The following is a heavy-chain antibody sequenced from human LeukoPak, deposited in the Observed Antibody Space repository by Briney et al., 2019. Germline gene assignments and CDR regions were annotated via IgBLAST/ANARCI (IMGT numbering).Heavy chain of an antibody. CDR3: ARDYDFWSGYYYY. V-gene: IGHV3-7*01. CDR1: GFTFSSYW. D-gene: IGHD3-3*01. Sequence: GGPLRLSCAASGFTFSSYWMSWVRQAPGKGLEWEANIKKDGSEKHYVDSVKGRFTISGDNAKNSLYLQMNSLRAEDTAVYYCARDYDFWSGYYYYWGQGTLVTVSS. CDR2: IKKDGSEK. J-gene: IGHJ4*02.